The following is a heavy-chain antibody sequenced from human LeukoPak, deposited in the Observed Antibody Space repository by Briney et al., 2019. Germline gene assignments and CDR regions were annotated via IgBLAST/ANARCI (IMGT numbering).Heavy chain of an antibody. J-gene: IGHJ3*02. CDR1: GFTVSSNY. Sequence: GGSLRLSCAASGFTVSSNYMSWVRQAPGKGLEWVSVIYSGGSTYYADSVKGRFTISRDNSKNTLFLQMNSLRPEDTAVYYCAGERITMISEAFDIWGQGTMVTVSS. CDR3: AGERITMISEAFDI. V-gene: IGHV3-66*01. CDR2: IYSGGST. D-gene: IGHD3-22*01.